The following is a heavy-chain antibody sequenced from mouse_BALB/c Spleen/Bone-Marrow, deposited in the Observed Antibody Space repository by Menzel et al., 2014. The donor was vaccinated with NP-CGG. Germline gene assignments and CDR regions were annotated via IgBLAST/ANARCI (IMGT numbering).Heavy chain of an antibody. CDR1: GFTFSDYY. CDR2: ISDGGSYT. Sequence: EVNVVESGGGLVKPGGSLKLSCAASGFTFSDYYTYWVRQTPEKRLEWVATISDGGSYTDYPGSVKGRFTVSRDNAKNNLYLQMSSLKSEDTAMYYCARTYRPFALDYWGQGTSVTVSS. CDR3: ARTYRPFALDY. V-gene: IGHV5-4*02. J-gene: IGHJ4*01. D-gene: IGHD2-14*01.